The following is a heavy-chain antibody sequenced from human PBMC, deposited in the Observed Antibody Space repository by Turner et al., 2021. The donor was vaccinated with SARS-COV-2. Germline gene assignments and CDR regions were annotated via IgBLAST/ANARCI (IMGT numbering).Heavy chain of an antibody. J-gene: IGHJ4*02. CDR2: INHSGST. V-gene: IGHV4-34*01. CDR1: GGSFSGYY. Sequence: QVQLQQRGAGLCKPSETLSLTCAVYGGSFSGYYWSWIRQPPGKGLEWIGEINHSGSTNYNPSLKNRVTISVDTSKNQFSLKLSSVTAADTAVYYCARGRAAAAGHFDYWGQGTLVTVSS. D-gene: IGHD6-13*01. CDR3: ARGRAAAAGHFDY.